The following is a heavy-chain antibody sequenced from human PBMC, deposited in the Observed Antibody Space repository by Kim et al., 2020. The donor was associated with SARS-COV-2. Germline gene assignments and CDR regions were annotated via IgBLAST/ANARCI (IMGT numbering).Heavy chain of an antibody. CDR3: ARLWGPGN. D-gene: IGHD3-16*01. V-gene: IGHV3-74*01. Sequence: GVSLRLSCAASGFTFSSHWMHWVRQAPGKGLAWVSRINSDGSSTFYADSVKGRFTISRDNAKNTLYLQMNSLRAEDTAVYYCARLWGPGNWGQGTLVTVS. J-gene: IGHJ4*02. CDR1: GFTFSSHW. CDR2: INSDGSST.